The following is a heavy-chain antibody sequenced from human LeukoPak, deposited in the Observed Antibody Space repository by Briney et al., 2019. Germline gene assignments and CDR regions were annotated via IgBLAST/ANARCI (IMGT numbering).Heavy chain of an antibody. CDR2: INPNSGGT. CDR1: GYTFTGYY. CDR3: ARDRRPYYYDSSGYYYEY. D-gene: IGHD3-22*01. J-gene: IGHJ4*02. V-gene: IGHV1-2*04. Sequence: ASVTVSFKASGYTFTGYYMHWVRQAPGQGLEWMGWINPNSGGTNYAQKFQGWVTMTRDTSISTAYMELSRLRSDDTAVYYCARDRRPYYYDSSGYYYEYWGQGTLVTVSS.